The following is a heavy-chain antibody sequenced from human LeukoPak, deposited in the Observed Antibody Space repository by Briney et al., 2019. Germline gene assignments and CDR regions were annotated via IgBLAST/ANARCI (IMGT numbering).Heavy chain of an antibody. V-gene: IGHV1-46*01. J-gene: IGHJ4*02. CDR1: VYTFTSYY. D-gene: IGHD6-19*01. CDR3: ARYLTPGIPVAGY. CDR2: INPSNGLS. Sequence: ASVKVSCKGSVYTFTSYYMHWVRQAPGQGLEWMAIINPSNGLSTHAQKFQGRVTMTRDTSTSTVYMELSSLRSEDTAVYYCARYLTPGIPVAGYWGLGTLVTVSS.